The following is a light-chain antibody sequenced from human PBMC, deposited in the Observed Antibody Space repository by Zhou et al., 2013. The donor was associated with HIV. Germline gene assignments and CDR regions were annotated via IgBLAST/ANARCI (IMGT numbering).Light chain of an antibody. CDR1: QSISSY. Sequence: DIQMTQSPSSLSASVGDRVTITCRASQSISSYLNWYQQKPGKAPKLLIYAASSLQSGVPSRFSGSGSGTDFTLTISSLQLEDFGTYYCQQSYSTPPTFGQGTKVEIK. CDR3: QQSYSTPPT. V-gene: IGKV1-39*01. CDR2: AAS. J-gene: IGKJ1*01.